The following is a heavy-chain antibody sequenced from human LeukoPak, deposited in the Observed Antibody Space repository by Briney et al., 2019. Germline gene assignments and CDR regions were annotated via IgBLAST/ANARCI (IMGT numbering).Heavy chain of an antibody. Sequence: PSETLSLTCTVSGGSISSYYWSWIRQPPGKGLEWIGYIYYGVSTNYNPSLKRRVTIYIDASTNQFSLKLTSVTAADTAVYYCARGRTGYHPLPTKKNYSYYYIDVWGTGTTVTVSS. D-gene: IGHD2-2*01. CDR3: ARGRTGYHPLPTKKNYSYYYIDV. CDR2: IYYGVST. J-gene: IGHJ6*03. V-gene: IGHV4-59*12. CDR1: GGSISSYY.